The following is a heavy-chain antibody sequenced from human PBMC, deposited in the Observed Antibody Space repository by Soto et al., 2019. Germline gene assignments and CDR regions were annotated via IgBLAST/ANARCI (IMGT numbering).Heavy chain of an antibody. Sequence: PGGSLRLSCAASGFTFSSYAMSWVRQGPGKGLEWVSAISGSGGSTYYADSVKGRFTISRDNSKNTLYLQMNSLRAEDTAVYYCAKFNFWSGYSPNYYYYGMDVWGQGTTVTVSS. CDR1: GFTFSSYA. V-gene: IGHV3-23*01. CDR2: ISGSGGST. J-gene: IGHJ6*02. CDR3: AKFNFWSGYSPNYYYYGMDV. D-gene: IGHD3-3*01.